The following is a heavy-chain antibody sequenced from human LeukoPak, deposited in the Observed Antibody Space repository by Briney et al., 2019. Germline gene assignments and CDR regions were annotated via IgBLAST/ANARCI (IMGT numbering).Heavy chain of an antibody. Sequence: SETLSLTCTVSGGSISSYYWGWIRQPPGKGLEWIGSIYYSGSTYYNPSLKSRVTISVDTSKNQFSLKLSSVTAADTAVYYCARLWSNTMTFDYWGQGTLVTVSS. J-gene: IGHJ4*02. CDR3: ARLWSNTMTFDY. V-gene: IGHV4-39*01. CDR1: GGSISSYY. CDR2: IYYSGST. D-gene: IGHD3-22*01.